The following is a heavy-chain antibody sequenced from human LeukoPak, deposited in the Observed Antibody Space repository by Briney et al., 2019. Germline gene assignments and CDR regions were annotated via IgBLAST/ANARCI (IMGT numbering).Heavy chain of an antibody. V-gene: IGHV4-59*12. CDR2: IYYSGST. CDR3: ARARYYDSSGYSRHDAFDI. J-gene: IGHJ3*02. D-gene: IGHD3-22*01. Sequence: PSETLSLTCAVYGQSLSGYHWRWIRQPPGKGLGWIGYIYYSGSTNYNPSLKSRVTISVDTSKNQFSLKLSSVTAADTAVYYCARARYYDSSGYSRHDAFDIWGQGTMVTVSS. CDR1: GQSLSGYH.